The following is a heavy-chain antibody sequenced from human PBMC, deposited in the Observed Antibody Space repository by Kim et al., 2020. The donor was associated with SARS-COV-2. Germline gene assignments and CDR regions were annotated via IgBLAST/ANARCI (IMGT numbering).Heavy chain of an antibody. V-gene: IGHV3-74*01. J-gene: IGHJ4*02. Sequence: YADSVKGRFTISRDNAKSTVYLQMNSLGAEDTAVYYCTTAFEYWGPGALVTVSS. CDR3: TTAFEY.